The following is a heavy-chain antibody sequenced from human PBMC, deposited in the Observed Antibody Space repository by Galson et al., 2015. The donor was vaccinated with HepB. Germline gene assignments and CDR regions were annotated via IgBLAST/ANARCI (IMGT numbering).Heavy chain of an antibody. V-gene: IGHV4-34*01. CDR3: ARGCLVVAVYCMNWFDY. CDR2: INHSGST. Sequence: SETLSLTCAVYGGSLSGYYWSWIRQPPGKGLEWIGEINHSGSTNYNPSLKSRVTISVDTSKNQFSLKLSSVTAADTAVYYCARGCLVVAVYCMNWFDYWGQGTLVTVSS. D-gene: IGHD2-15*01. CDR1: GGSLSGYY. J-gene: IGHJ5*01.